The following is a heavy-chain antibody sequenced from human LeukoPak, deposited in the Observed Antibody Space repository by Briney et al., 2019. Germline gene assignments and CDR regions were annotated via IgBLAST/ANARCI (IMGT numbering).Heavy chain of an antibody. V-gene: IGHV3-30*04. CDR2: ISYDGSNK. CDR3: ARDQLAYSGYDTLFDY. D-gene: IGHD5-12*01. J-gene: IGHJ4*02. CDR1: GFTFSSYA. Sequence: GGSLRLSCAASGFTFSSYAMSWVRQVPGKGLEWVAVISYDGSNKYYAESVKGRFTISRDNSKNTLYLQLNSLRPDDTAVYYCARDQLAYSGYDTLFDYWGQGTLVTVSS.